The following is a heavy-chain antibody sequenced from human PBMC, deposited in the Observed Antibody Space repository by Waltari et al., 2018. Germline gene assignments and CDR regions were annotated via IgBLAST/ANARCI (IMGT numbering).Heavy chain of an antibody. CDR2: SYYSGTT. V-gene: IGHV4-39*01. Sequence: PGKGLEVIGSSYYSGTTYYNPSLKSRVTISVDTSKNQFSLKLSSVTAADTAMYYCARQFKGYNYGLGDYYYYGMDVWGQGTTVTVSS. CDR3: ARQFKGYNYGLGDYYYYGMDV. D-gene: IGHD5-18*01. J-gene: IGHJ6*02.